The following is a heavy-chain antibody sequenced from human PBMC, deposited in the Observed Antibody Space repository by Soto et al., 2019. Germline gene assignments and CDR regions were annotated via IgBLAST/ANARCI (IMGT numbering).Heavy chain of an antibody. Sequence: ESGGGVVQPGRSLRLSRAASGFTFSSYGMHWVRQAPGKGLEWVAVIWYDGSNKYYADSVKGRFTISRDNSKNTLYLQMNSLRAEDTAVYYCARVSAPYYYGSGSPPADYWGQGTLVTVSS. V-gene: IGHV3-33*01. D-gene: IGHD3-10*01. J-gene: IGHJ4*02. CDR2: IWYDGSNK. CDR3: ARVSAPYYYGSGSPPADY. CDR1: GFTFSSYG.